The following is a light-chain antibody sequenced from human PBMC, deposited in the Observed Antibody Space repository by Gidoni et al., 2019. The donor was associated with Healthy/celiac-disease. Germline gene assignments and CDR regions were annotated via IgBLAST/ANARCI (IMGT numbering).Light chain of an antibody. CDR1: SSDVGGYNY. Sequence: QSALTQPASVSGSPGPSITISCTGTSSDVGGYNYVSWYQQHPGKAPKLMIDEVSNRPSGVSNRFSGSKSGNTASLTISGLQAEDEADYYCSSYTSSSTYVVFGGGTKLTV. CDR2: EVS. J-gene: IGLJ2*01. CDR3: SSYTSSSTYVV. V-gene: IGLV2-14*01.